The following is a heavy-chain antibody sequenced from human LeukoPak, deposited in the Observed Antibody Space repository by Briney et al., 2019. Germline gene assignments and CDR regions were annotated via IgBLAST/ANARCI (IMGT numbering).Heavy chain of an antibody. Sequence: SETLSLTCAVSGDSISSGGYWWSWIRQHPGKGPEWIGYISYGGKADYNPSLKSRVAISADTPKNQFSLKLSSTTAADTAVYYYARAPVATPSEFDYWGLGTQVTVSS. CDR3: ARAPVATPSEFDY. CDR2: ISYGGKA. J-gene: IGHJ4*02. V-gene: IGHV4-31*11. CDR1: GDSISSGGYW. D-gene: IGHD5-12*01.